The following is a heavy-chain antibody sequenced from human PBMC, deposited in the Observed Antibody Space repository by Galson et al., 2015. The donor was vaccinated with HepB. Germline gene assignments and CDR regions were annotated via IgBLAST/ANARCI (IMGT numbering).Heavy chain of an antibody. J-gene: IGHJ4*02. V-gene: IGHV3-30*04. Sequence: SSYAMHWVRQAPGKGLEWVAVISYDGSNKYYADSVKGRFTISRDNSKNTLYLQMNSLRAEDTAVYYCARDFYDILTGYYGYDYWGQGTLVTVSS. CDR1: SSYA. D-gene: IGHD3-9*01. CDR3: ARDFYDILTGYYGYDY. CDR2: ISYDGSNK.